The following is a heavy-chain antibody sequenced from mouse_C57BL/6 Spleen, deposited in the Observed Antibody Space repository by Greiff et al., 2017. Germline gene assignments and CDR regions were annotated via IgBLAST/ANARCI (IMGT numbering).Heavy chain of an antibody. J-gene: IGHJ2*01. V-gene: IGHV14-4*01. Sequence: DVQLVESGAELVRPGASVKLSCTASGFNIKDDYMHWVKQRPEQGLEWIGWIDPENGDTEYASKFQGKATITADTSSNTAYLQLSSLTSEDTAVNYCTTDYYNSYFDYWGQGTTLTVSS. CDR1: GFNIKDDY. D-gene: IGHD2-4*01. CDR2: IDPENGDT. CDR3: TTDYYNSYFDY.